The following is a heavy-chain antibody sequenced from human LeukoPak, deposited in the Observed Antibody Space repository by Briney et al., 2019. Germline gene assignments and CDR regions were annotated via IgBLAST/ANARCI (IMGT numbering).Heavy chain of an antibody. D-gene: IGHD6-6*01. V-gene: IGHV3-9*03. CDR3: AKGLVGSSIADFFDY. J-gene: IGHJ4*02. CDR1: GFTFDDYA. CDR2: ISWNSGTI. Sequence: GGSLRLSCAASGFTFDDYAMHWVRQAPGKGLEWVSGISWNSGTIYYADSVKGRFTIPRDNAKNSLYLQMNSLRGEDMALYYCAKGLVGSSIADFFDYWGQGILVTVSS.